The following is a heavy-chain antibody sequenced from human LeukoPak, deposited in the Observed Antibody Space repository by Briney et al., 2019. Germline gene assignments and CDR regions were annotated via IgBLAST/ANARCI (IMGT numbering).Heavy chain of an antibody. V-gene: IGHV4-39*07. D-gene: IGHD3-10*01. Sequence: SETLSLTCTVPGGSISSSSYYWGWIRQPPGKGLEWIGSIYYSGSTYYNPSLKSRVTISVDTSKNQFSLKLSSVTAADTAVYYCARTWFGELSLMGYWGQGTLVTVSS. J-gene: IGHJ4*02. CDR2: IYYSGST. CDR3: ARTWFGELSLMGY. CDR1: GGSISSSSYY.